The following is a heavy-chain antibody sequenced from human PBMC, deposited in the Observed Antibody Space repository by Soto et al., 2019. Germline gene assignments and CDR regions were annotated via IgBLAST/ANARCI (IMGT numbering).Heavy chain of an antibody. V-gene: IGHV3-23*01. D-gene: IGHD3-22*01. CDR1: GFTFSSYA. J-gene: IGHJ4*02. CDR2: ISGSGGST. Sequence: GGSLRLSCAASGFTFSSYAMSWVRQAPGKGLEWVSAISGSGGSTCYADSVKGRFTISRDNSKNTLYLQMNSLRAEDTAVYYCAKGTTMIVVVIPLDWGQGTLVTVSS. CDR3: AKGTTMIVVVIPLD.